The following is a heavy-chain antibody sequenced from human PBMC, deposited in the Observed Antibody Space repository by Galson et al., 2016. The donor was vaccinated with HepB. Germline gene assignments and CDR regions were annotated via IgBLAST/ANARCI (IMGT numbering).Heavy chain of an antibody. CDR3: TRDGWTSNWFGY. Sequence: LRLSCAGSGFTVSTDYMSWVRQAPGKGLEWVSIIYSGGSTYYADSVKGRFSISRDNSKKTLYLQMDSLRVEDTAVYYCTRDGWTSNWFGYWGQGTLVTVSS. D-gene: IGHD6-19*01. CDR1: GFTVSTDY. V-gene: IGHV3-66*02. CDR2: IYSGGST. J-gene: IGHJ5*01.